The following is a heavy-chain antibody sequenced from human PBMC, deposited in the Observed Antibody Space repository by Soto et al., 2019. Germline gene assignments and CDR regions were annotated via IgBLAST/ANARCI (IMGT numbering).Heavy chain of an antibody. CDR1: GYTFTRDQ. CDR2: IEPSGGKT. D-gene: IGHD3-10*01. J-gene: IGHJ5*02. Sequence: ASVKVSCTASGYTFTRDQIHLVRQGPGQGLEWMGMIEPSGGKTNYAQKFQGRVTLTSDTSTSTVYMALSSLRSDDTAIYFCGRVMRSLLSITALDTWGQGTLVTVSS. CDR3: GRVMRSLLSITALDT. V-gene: IGHV1-46*01.